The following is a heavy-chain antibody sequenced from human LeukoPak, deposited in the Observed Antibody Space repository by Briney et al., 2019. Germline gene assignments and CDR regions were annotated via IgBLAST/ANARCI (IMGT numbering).Heavy chain of an antibody. Sequence: ESLKISCKGSGYSFTSYWIGWVRQMPGKGLEWMGIIYPGDSDTRYSPSFQGQATISADKSISTAYLQWSSLKASDTAMYYCARHIGTYYDFWSGYQGYFDYWGQGTLVTVSS. J-gene: IGHJ4*02. CDR2: IYPGDSDT. CDR1: GYSFTSYW. D-gene: IGHD3-3*01. V-gene: IGHV5-51*01. CDR3: ARHIGTYYDFWSGYQGYFDY.